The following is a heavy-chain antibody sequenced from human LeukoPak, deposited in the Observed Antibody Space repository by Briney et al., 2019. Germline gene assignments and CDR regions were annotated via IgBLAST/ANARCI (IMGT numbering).Heavy chain of an antibody. V-gene: IGHV3-7*01. CDR1: GFTFSGYW. Sequence: PGGSLRLSCAAPGFTFSGYWMSWVRQAPGMGLEWVANIKQDGSEKYYVDSVKGRFTIPRDNTKDSLYLQMNSLRAEDTAVYYCARDQITAVTAYLDYWGQGTLVTVSS. D-gene: IGHD2-21*02. CDR3: ARDQITAVTAYLDY. CDR2: IKQDGSEK. J-gene: IGHJ4*02.